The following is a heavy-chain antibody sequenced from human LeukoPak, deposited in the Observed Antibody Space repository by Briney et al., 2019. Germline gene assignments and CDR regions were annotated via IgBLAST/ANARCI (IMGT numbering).Heavy chain of an antibody. D-gene: IGHD2-15*01. CDR3: ASSIVVVVAATGFHDAFDI. Sequence: SETLSLTCTVSGGSISSYYWSWIRQPPGKGLEWIGEINHSGSTNYNPSLKSRVTISVDTSKNQFSLKLSSVTAADTAVYYCASSIVVVVAATGFHDAFDIWGQGTMVTVSS. V-gene: IGHV4-34*01. J-gene: IGHJ3*02. CDR1: GGSISSYY. CDR2: INHSGST.